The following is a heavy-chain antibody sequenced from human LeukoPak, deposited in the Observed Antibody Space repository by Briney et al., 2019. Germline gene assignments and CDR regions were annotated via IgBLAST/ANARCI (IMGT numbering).Heavy chain of an antibody. V-gene: IGHV1-2*02. CDR3: ARGSFYYYYMDV. CDR2: INPNSGGT. J-gene: IGHJ6*03. CDR1: GYTFTGYY. Sequence: GASVKVSCKASGYTFTGYYMHWVRQATGQGHEWMGWINPNSGGTNYAQKFQGRVTMTRDTSISTAYMELSRLRSDDTAVYYCARGSFYYYYMDVWGKGTTLTVSS.